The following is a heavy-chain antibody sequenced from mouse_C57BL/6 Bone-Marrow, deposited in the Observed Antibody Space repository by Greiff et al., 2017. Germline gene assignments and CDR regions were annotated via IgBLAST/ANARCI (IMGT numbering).Heavy chain of an antibody. D-gene: IGHD1-1*01. CDR3: ARYFYYGSSYFLYGYFDV. J-gene: IGHJ1*03. CDR1: GYTFTSYD. CDR2: IYPRDGST. V-gene: IGHV1-85*01. Sequence: QVQLQQSGPELVKPGASVKLSCKASGYTFTSYDINWVKQRPGQGLEWIGWIYPRDGSTKYNEKFKGKATLTVDTSSSTAYMELHSLTSEDSAVYFCARYFYYGSSYFLYGYFDVWGTGTTVTVSS.